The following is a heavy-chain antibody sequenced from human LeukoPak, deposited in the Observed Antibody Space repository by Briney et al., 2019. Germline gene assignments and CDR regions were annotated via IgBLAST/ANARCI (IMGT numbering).Heavy chain of an antibody. CDR1: GGSISSGDYY. V-gene: IGHV4-30-4*01. CDR3: ARPYYYDSRIDP. J-gene: IGHJ5*02. Sequence: SETLSLTCTVSGGSISSGDYYWSWIRQPPGKGLEWIAYMYYSGSTYYNPSLKSRVTMSADTSKNQLSLKLSSVTAADTAVYYCARPYYYDSRIDPWGQGILVTVSS. CDR2: MYYSGST. D-gene: IGHD3-22*01.